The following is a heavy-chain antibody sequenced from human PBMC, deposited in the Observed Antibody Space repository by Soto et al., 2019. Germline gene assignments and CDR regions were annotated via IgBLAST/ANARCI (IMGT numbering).Heavy chain of an antibody. Sequence: QVQLVQSGAEVKKPGSSVKVSCKASGGTFSSYAISWVRQAPGQGLEWMGGIIPISGTANYAQKFQGRVTITADESTSTAYMELSSLRSVDTAVDYCARSQGSSTSLEIYYYYYCGMDVWGQGTTVTVSS. D-gene: IGHD2-2*01. V-gene: IGHV1-69*01. J-gene: IGHJ6*02. CDR2: IIPISGTA. CDR1: GGTFSSYA. CDR3: ARSQGSSTSLEIYYYYYCGMDV.